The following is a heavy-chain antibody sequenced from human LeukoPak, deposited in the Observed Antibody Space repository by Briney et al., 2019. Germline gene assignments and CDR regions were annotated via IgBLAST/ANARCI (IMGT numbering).Heavy chain of an antibody. J-gene: IGHJ6*02. Sequence: ASVKVSCKASGYNFISYAIHWVRQAPGQRPEWMGWIHAANGNTKYSQKFQDRVTITRDTSARTADMELSSLTSEDTAVYYCARRLRLSKSNLRDYYGMDVWGQGTTVTVSS. CDR3: ARRLRLSKSNLRDYYGMDV. D-gene: IGHD5-24*01. V-gene: IGHV1-3*01. CDR1: GYNFISYA. CDR2: IHAANGNT.